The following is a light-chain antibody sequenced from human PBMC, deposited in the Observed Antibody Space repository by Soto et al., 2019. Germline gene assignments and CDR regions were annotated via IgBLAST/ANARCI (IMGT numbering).Light chain of an antibody. Sequence: QSALTQPPSASGSPGQSVTISCTGTSSDVGAYNYVSWYQQHPGKAPQLLIFEVTERPSGVPDRFSGSKSVNTASLTVSGLQAEDEADYYCSSYADDNTYVFGTGTKLTVL. V-gene: IGLV2-8*01. CDR2: EVT. J-gene: IGLJ1*01. CDR1: SSDVGAYNY. CDR3: SSYADDNTYV.